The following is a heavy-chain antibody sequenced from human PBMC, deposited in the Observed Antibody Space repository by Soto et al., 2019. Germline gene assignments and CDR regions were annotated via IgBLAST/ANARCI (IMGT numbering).Heavy chain of an antibody. Sequence: PSETLSLTCTVSGGSISNYYWSCIRQPPGKGLEWIGYIYYSGSTNYNPSLKIRVTISVDTSKNQFSLKLSSVTAADTAVYYCASRYGGNFDYWGQGTLVTVSS. J-gene: IGHJ4*02. CDR3: ASRYGGNFDY. CDR1: GGSISNYY. CDR2: IYYSGST. V-gene: IGHV4-59*01. D-gene: IGHD1-26*01.